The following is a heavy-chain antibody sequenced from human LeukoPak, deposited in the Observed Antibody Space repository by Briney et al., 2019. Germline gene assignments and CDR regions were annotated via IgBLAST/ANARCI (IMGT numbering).Heavy chain of an antibody. CDR1: GGSISSGDYY. Sequence: PSETLSLTCTVSGGSISSGDYYWSWIRQPPGKGLEWIGYIYYSGGTYYNPSLKSRVTISVDTSKNQFSLKLSSVTAADTAVYYCARDKPRWLQRTKDWYFDLWGRGTLVTVSS. D-gene: IGHD5-24*01. V-gene: IGHV4-30-4*02. CDR3: ARDKPRWLQRTKDWYFDL. J-gene: IGHJ2*01. CDR2: IYYSGGT.